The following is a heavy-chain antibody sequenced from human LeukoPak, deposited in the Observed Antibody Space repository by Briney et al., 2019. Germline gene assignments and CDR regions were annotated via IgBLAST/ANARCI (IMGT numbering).Heavy chain of an antibody. CDR3: AKSLGSDY. CDR1: GITLNNYG. V-gene: IGHV3-23*01. CDR2: ISDSGGST. J-gene: IGHJ4*02. Sequence: GGSLRLSCAVSGITLNNYGMTWVRQAPGKGLEWVAGISDSGGSTKYADSVKGRFTISRDNSKNTLYLQMNSLRAEDTAVYYCAKSLGSDYWGQGTLVTVSS. D-gene: IGHD3-16*01.